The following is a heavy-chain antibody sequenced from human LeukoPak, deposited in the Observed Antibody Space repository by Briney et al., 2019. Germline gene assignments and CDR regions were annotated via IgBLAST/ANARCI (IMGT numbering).Heavy chain of an antibody. CDR1: GGSINTAYY. CDR2: IYYSGTP. D-gene: IGHD2-2*01. J-gene: IGHJ4*02. V-gene: IGHV4-39*01. CDR3: ARHSGLVPAADY. Sequence: PSETLSLTCTVSGGSINTAYYWGWIRQPPGKGPEWIGSIYYSGTPYYNPSLKSRVTISVDTSKNQFSLKLSSVTAADTAVYYCARHSGLVPAADYWGQGTLVTVSS.